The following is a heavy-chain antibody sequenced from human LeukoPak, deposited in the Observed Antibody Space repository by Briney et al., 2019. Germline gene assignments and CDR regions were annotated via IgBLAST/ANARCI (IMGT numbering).Heavy chain of an antibody. D-gene: IGHD3-22*01. V-gene: IGHV3-7*01. CDR1: GFTFSSQW. CDR3: ARDGFYDSRGYFDY. CDR2: VNQGGTEK. Sequence: GGSLRLSCAASGFTFSSQWMSWVRQAPGKGLEWVANVNQGGTEKYYVDSVKGRFTISRDNAENSLYLQMNSLRAEDTAVYYCARDGFYDSRGYFDYWGQGTLVTVSS. J-gene: IGHJ4*02.